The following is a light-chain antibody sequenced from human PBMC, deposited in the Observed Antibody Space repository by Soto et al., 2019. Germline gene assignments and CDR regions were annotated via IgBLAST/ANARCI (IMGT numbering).Light chain of an antibody. CDR2: GAS. V-gene: IGKV3-20*01. CDR1: QSVSSSY. J-gene: IGKJ2*01. Sequence: EIVLTQSPGTLSLSPGERATLSCRASQSVSSSYLAWYQQKPGQAPRLLIYGASSRATGIPDRFSGSGSGTDFTLTISRLEPEDFAAYYCQQYGSYQVTFGQGTKLEIK. CDR3: QQYGSYQVT.